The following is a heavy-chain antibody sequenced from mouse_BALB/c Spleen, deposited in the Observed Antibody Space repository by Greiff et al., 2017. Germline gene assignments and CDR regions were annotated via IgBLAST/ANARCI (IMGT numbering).Heavy chain of an antibody. Sequence: DVQLVESGGGLVKPGGSLKLSCAASGFTFSSYAMSWVRQTPEKRLEWVATISSGGSYTYSPDSVKGRFTISRDNAKNTLYLQMSSLRSEDTAMYYCARHGVPRRYAMDYWGQGTSVTVSS. CDR1: GFTFSSYA. V-gene: IGHV5-9-3*01. CDR2: ISSGGSYT. CDR3: ARHGVPRRYAMDY. J-gene: IGHJ4*01. D-gene: IGHD5-1*01.